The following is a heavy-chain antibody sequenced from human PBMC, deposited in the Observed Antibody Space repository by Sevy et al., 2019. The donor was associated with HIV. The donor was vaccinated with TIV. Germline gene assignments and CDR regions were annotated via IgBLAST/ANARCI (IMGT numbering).Heavy chain of an antibody. CDR1: GFTFSYFS. V-gene: IGHV3-48*01. D-gene: IGHD2-8*01. CDR3: VTDDSYAFDF. J-gene: IGHJ4*02. Sequence: GGSLRLSCAASGFTFSYFSLNWVRQAPGKGLEWIAYIAGTTSHIYYSGSVKGRVTISRDNAKNSVYLQMSSLRAEDTAIYYCVTDDSYAFDFWGQGALVTVSS. CDR2: IAGTTSHI.